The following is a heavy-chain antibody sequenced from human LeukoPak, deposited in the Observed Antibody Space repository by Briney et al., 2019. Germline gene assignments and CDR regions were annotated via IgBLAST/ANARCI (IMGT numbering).Heavy chain of an antibody. Sequence: GGSLRLSCAASGSTFSNYGMHWVRQAPGKGLEWVTFIRYDGSNKNYADSVKGRFTIFGDNSKNTLYLQMNSLRAEDTAVYYCAKDHRFGSGTFDYWGQGTLVTVSS. CDR2: IRYDGSNK. CDR3: AKDHRFGSGTFDY. J-gene: IGHJ4*02. V-gene: IGHV3-30*02. CDR1: GSTFSNYG. D-gene: IGHD3-10*01.